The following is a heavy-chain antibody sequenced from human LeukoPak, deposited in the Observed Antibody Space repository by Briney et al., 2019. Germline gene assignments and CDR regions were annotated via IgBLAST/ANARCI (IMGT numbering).Heavy chain of an antibody. V-gene: IGHV3-30*04. CDR3: AREGGDLGAFDV. D-gene: IGHD3-10*01. CDR1: GFTFSSYA. J-gene: IGHJ3*01. CDR2: ISYTGGNE. Sequence: PGRSLRLSCAASGFTFSSYAMHWVRQAPGKGLEWVAFISYTGGNEYYADPVNGRFTIYRDNSKNTLYLQMNSLRSEDTAVYFCAREGGDLGAFDVWGQGTVVTVSP.